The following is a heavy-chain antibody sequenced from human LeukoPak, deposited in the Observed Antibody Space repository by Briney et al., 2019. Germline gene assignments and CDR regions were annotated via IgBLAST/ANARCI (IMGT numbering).Heavy chain of an antibody. D-gene: IGHD1-26*01. CDR2: INHSGST. V-gene: IGHV4-34*01. CDR1: GGSFSGYY. Sequence: ASETLSLTCAVYGGSFSGYYWSWIRQPPGKGLGWIGEINHSGSTNYNPSLKSRVTIAVDTSQSQFSLKLSSVTAADTAVYYCARGLVGLTPHAGVFQIWGQGTKVTVSS. CDR3: ARGLVGLTPHAGVFQI. J-gene: IGHJ3*02.